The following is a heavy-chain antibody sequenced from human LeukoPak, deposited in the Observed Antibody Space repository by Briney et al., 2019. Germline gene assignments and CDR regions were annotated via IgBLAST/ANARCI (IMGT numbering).Heavy chain of an antibody. CDR1: GFDFGAFG. V-gene: IGHV3-48*01. CDR3: ARDGIVVVPAAIGGYIDY. Sequence: GGSLRLSCVVSGFDFGAFGMNWVRQAPGKGLEWISYSADGSATKYYADSVKGRFTISRDNSKNTLYLQMNSLRAEDTAVYYCARDGIVVVPAAIGGYIDYWGQGTLVTVSS. J-gene: IGHJ4*02. CDR2: SADGSATK. D-gene: IGHD2-2*02.